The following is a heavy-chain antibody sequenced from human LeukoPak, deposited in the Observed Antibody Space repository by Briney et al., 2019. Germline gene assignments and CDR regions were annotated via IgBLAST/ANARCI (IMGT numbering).Heavy chain of an antibody. CDR1: GYSFANYW. Sequence: GDSLKISCKGSGYSFANYWIGWVRQMPGKGLERMGIIYPGDSDTRYSPSFQGQVTISADKSISTAYLQWSSLKASDSAMYYCVRVYGYYFDYWSQGTLVTVSS. CDR2: IYPGDSDT. D-gene: IGHD5-24*01. CDR3: VRVYGYYFDY. J-gene: IGHJ4*02. V-gene: IGHV5-51*01.